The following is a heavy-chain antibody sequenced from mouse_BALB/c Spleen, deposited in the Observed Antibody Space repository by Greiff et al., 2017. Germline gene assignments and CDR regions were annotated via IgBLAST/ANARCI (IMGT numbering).Heavy chain of an antibody. CDR3: ARMGITTATRGDMDY. J-gene: IGHJ4*01. CDR1: GFSLTSYG. V-gene: IGHV2-2*02. D-gene: IGHD1-2*01. CDR2: ISRGGST. Sequence: QVQLKESGPGLVQPSQSLSITCTVSGFSLTSYGVHWVRQSPGKGLEWLGVISRGGSTDYNAAFISRLSISKDNSKSQVFFKMNSLQASDTAIYYCARMGITTATRGDMDYWGQGTSVTVSS.